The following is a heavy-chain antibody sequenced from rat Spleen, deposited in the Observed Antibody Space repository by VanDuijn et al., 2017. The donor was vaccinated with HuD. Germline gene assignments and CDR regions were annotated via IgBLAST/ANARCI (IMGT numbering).Heavy chain of an antibody. CDR1: GFTFSDYA. J-gene: IGHJ1*01. CDR2: IVFDRSGI. D-gene: IGHD1-11*01. Sequence: EVQLVESGGGLVQPGGTLKLSCAASGFTFSDYAMAWVRQSPEKGLEWVATIVFDRSGIYYRNSLKGRFTLSRDNTRNTLYLQMDSLRSEDTATYYCARHGDYGGYWYFDFWGPGTMVTVSS. V-gene: IGHV5-17*01. CDR3: ARHGDYGGYWYFDF.